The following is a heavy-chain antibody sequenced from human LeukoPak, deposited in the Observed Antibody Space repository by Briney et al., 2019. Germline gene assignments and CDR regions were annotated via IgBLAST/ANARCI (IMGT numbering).Heavy chain of an antibody. J-gene: IGHJ4*02. CDR3: ATVGTIIVGRPEYCFDY. CDR2: FDPEDGET. CDR1: GYTLTELS. D-gene: IGHD3-22*01. V-gene: IGHV1-24*01. Sequence: ASVKVSCKVSGYTLTELSMHWVRQAPGKGLEWMGGFDPEDGETIYAQKFQGRVTMTEDTSTDTAYMELSSLRSEDTAVYYCATVGTIIVGRPEYCFDYWGQGTLVTVSS.